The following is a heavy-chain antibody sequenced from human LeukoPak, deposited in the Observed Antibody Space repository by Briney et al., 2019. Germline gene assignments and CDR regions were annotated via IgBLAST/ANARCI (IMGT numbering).Heavy chain of an antibody. V-gene: IGHV4-31*03. Sequence: KASETLSLTCTVSGGSISSGGYYWSWIRQHPGKGLEWIGYIYYSGSTYYNPSLKSRVTISVDTSKNQFSLKLSSVTAADTAVYYCARESNSDGYNSEDETYFDYWGQGTLVTVSS. J-gene: IGHJ4*02. CDR1: GGSISSGGYY. CDR2: IYYSGST. CDR3: ARESNSDGYNSEDETYFDY. D-gene: IGHD5-24*01.